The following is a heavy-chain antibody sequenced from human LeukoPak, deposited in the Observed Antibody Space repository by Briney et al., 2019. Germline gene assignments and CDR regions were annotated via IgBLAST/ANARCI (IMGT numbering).Heavy chain of an antibody. CDR3: ARGRLPRKQADKQQLVQDPSDY. J-gene: IGHJ4*02. CDR1: GYTFTSYG. D-gene: IGHD6-13*01. Sequence: ASVKVSCKASGYTFTSYGISWVRQAPGQGLEWMGWISSYNGNTNYAQKLQGRVTMTTDTSTSTAYMELRSLRSDDTAVYYCARGRLPRKQADKQQLVQDPSDYWGQGTLVTVSS. V-gene: IGHV1-18*01. CDR2: ISSYNGNT.